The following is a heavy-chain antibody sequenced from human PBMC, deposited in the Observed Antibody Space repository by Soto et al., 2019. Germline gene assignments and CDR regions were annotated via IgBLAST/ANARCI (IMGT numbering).Heavy chain of an antibody. Sequence: SETLSLTCAVYGGSFSGYYWSWIRQPPGKGLEWIGEINHSGSTNYNPPLKSRVTISVDTSKNQFSLKLSSVTAADTAVYYCARGAGIAARGWFDPWGQGTLVTVSS. D-gene: IGHD6-6*01. CDR1: GGSFSGYY. V-gene: IGHV4-34*01. J-gene: IGHJ5*02. CDR3: ARGAGIAARGWFDP. CDR2: INHSGST.